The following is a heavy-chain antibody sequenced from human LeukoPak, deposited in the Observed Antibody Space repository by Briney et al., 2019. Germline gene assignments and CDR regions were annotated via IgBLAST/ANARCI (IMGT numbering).Heavy chain of an antibody. D-gene: IGHD2-21*01. Sequence: GASVKVSCKASGGTFSSYAISWVRQAPGQGLEWMGGIIPIFGTANYAQKFQGRVTITADESTSTAYMELSSLRSEDTAVYCCARDAQLWPNYFDYWGQGTLVTVSS. J-gene: IGHJ4*02. V-gene: IGHV1-69*13. CDR3: ARDAQLWPNYFDY. CDR2: IIPIFGTA. CDR1: GGTFSSYA.